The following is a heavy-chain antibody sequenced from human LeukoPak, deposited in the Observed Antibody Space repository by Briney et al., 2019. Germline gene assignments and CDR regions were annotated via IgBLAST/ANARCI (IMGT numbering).Heavy chain of an antibody. D-gene: IGHD6-6*01. J-gene: IGHJ6*03. CDR2: ISSSSSYI. V-gene: IGHV3-21*01. CDR3: AQYSSSAAYYYYYMDV. CDR1: GFTFSSYS. Sequence: GGSLRLSCAASGFTFSSYSMNWVRQAPGKGLEWVSSISSSSSYIYYADSVKGRFTISRDNAKNSLYLQMNSLRAEDTAVYYCAQYSSSAAYYYYYMDVWGKGTTVTVSS.